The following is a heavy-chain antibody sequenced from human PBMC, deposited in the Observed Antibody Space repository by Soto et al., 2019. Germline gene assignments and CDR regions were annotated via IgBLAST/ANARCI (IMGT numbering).Heavy chain of an antibody. CDR3: ARPTYNDMLTGYPYAFDI. D-gene: IGHD3-9*01. V-gene: IGHV5-51*01. J-gene: IGHJ3*02. CDR1: GYSFTSYW. CDR2: IYPGDSDT. Sequence: PGESLKISCKGSGYSFTSYWIGWVRQMPGKSLEWMGIIYPGDSDTRYSPSFQGQVTISADKSISTAYLQWSSLKASDTAMYYCARPTYNDMLTGYPYAFDIWGQGTMVTVSS.